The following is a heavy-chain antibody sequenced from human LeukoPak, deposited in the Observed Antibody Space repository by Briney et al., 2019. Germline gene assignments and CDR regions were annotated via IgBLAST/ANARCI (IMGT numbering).Heavy chain of an antibody. D-gene: IGHD3-22*01. V-gene: IGHV3-23*01. J-gene: IGHJ4*02. CDR3: ASTGITMIVVAPDY. CDR1: GFTFSSYA. Sequence: PGGSLRLSCAASGFTFSSYAMSWVRQAPGKGLEWVSAISGSGGSTYYADSVKGRFTISRDNSKNTLYPQMNSLRAEDTAVYYCASTGITMIVVAPDYWGQGTLVTVSS. CDR2: ISGSGGST.